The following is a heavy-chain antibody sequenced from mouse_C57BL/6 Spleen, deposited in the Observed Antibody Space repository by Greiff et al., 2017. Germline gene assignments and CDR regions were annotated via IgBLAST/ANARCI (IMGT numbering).Heavy chain of an antibody. V-gene: IGHV3-6*01. D-gene: IGHD2-4*01. CDR3: ARAYYDYASYAMDY. J-gene: IGHJ4*01. Sequence: EVQLQESGPGLVKPSQSLSLTCSVTGYSITSGYYWNWIRQFPGNKLEWMGYISYDGSNNYNPSLKNRISITRDTSKNQFFLKLNSVTTEDTATYYCARAYYDYASYAMDYWGQGTSVTVSS. CDR2: ISYDGSN. CDR1: GYSITSGYY.